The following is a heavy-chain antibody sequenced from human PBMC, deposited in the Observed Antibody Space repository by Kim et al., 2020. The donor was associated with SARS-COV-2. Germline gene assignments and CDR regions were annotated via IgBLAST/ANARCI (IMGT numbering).Heavy chain of an antibody. V-gene: IGHV4-4*07. J-gene: IGHJ3*02. D-gene: IGHD5-12*01. Sequence: YNPSLKSRVTMSVDTPKNQFSLKLSSVTAADTAVYYCARDSGYDNDAFDIWGQGTMVTVSS. CDR3: ARDSGYDNDAFDI.